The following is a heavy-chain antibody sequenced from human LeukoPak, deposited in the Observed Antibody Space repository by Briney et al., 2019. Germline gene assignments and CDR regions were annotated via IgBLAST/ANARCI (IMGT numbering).Heavy chain of an antibody. CDR1: GFTFGDYV. Sequence: GGSLRLSCAASGFTFGDYVMSWFRQAPGKGLEWVGFIKRKALGGTTEYAASVRGRFTISRDDSKNFAYLQVNSLKAEDTAVYYCSRSSGYSRASFDYWGQGTLVTVSS. CDR2: IKRKALGGTT. CDR3: SRSSGYSRASFDY. J-gene: IGHJ4*02. V-gene: IGHV3-49*03. D-gene: IGHD3-22*01.